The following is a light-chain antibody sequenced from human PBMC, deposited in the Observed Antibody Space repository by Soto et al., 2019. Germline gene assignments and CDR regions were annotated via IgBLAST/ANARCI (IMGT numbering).Light chain of an antibody. CDR3: QQYNDWRYT. Sequence: EIVMTQSPATLSVSKGERATLSCRASQSISRSLAWYQLKPGQAPRLLIYGASTRATGIPARFSGSGSGTEFSLTLSSLQSEDFAVYYCQQYNDWRYTFGQGTKLEIK. CDR2: GAS. CDR1: QSISRS. V-gene: IGKV3-15*01. J-gene: IGKJ2*01.